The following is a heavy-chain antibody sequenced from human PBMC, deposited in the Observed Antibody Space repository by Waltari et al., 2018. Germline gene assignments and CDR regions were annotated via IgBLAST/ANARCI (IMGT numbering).Heavy chain of an antibody. CDR3: AREGRLGTSTRWFDP. D-gene: IGHD1-26*01. V-gene: IGHV4-61*02. J-gene: IGHJ5*02. CDR2: IYTTGST. Sequence: QVQLQESGPGLVKPSQTLSLTCTVPGGSTSSPSYHWSWFRQPAGSGLEWIGRIYTTGSTNYNPSLKSRVTMSLDTSKNQFSLKLSSVTAADTAVYYCAREGRLGTSTRWFDPWGQGTLVTVSS. CDR1: GGSTSSPSYH.